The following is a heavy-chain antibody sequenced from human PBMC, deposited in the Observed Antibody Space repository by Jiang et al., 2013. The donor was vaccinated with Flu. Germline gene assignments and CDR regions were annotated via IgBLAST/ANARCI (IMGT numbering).Heavy chain of an antibody. CDR3: AGPLRWYHAFDI. CDR2: INHSGST. J-gene: IGHJ3*02. D-gene: IGHD4-23*01. Sequence: LLKPSETLSLTCAVYGGSFSGYYWSWIRQPPGKGLEWIGEINHSGSTNYNPSLKSRVTISVDTSKNQFSLSLSSVTAADTAVYYCAGPLRWYHAFDIWGQGTMVTVSS. V-gene: IGHV4-34*01. CDR1: GGSFSGYY.